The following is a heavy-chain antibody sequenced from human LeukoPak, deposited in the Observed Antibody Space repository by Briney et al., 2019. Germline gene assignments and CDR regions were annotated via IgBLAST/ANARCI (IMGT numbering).Heavy chain of an antibody. CDR3: VRHEWNYYYYYVDF. J-gene: IGHJ6*03. CDR1: SGPISSSRYY. CDR2: IYYSGST. D-gene: IGHD3-3*01. Sequence: SETLSLTCTVSSGPISSSRYYWGWIRQPPGKGLEWIGSIYYSGSTYYNPSLKSRVTISVDTSKNQFSLKLTSVTAADTAMYYCVRHEWNYYYYYVDFLGKGTTVTVSS. V-gene: IGHV4-39*01.